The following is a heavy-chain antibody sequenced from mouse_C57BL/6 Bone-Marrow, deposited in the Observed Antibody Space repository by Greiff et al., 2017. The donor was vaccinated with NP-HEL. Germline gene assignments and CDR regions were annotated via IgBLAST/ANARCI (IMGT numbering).Heavy chain of an antibody. D-gene: IGHD2-5*01. CDR1: GFTFSDYY. Sequence: EVHLVESEGGLVQPGRSMKLSCTASGFTFSDYYMAWVRQVPEKGLEWVANINYDGSSTYYLDSLKSRFIISRDNAKNILYLQMSSLKSEDTATYYCARDSYSNYYAMDYWGQGTSVTVSS. CDR2: INYDGSST. V-gene: IGHV5-16*01. CDR3: ARDSYSNYYAMDY. J-gene: IGHJ4*01.